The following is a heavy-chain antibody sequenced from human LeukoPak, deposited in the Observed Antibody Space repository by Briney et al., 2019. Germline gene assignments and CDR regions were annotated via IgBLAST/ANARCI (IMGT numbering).Heavy chain of an antibody. V-gene: IGHV3-23*01. CDR3: AKDYSSSWYYFDY. J-gene: IGHJ4*02. CDR1: GFTFSVHA. CDR2: ISGSGGGT. Sequence: GSLRLSCADSGFTFSVHAMSWVRQAPGKGLEWVSGISGSGGGTNYADSVKGRFTVSRDNSKNTLYLQMNSLRAEDTAVYYCAKDYSSSWYYFDYWGQGTLVTVSS. D-gene: IGHD6-13*01.